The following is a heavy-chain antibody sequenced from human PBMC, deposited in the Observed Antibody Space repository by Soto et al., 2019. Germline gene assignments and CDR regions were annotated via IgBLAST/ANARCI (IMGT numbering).Heavy chain of an antibody. Sequence: SGGSLRLSCAVSGVTFSSYAMTCVRQAPGKGKEWVSSISGDGAVTFNADSVKGRFTISRDSSKNTLYLQMHRLRAEDGVVDYCGKIIPSAATGYWGQGTLVTVSS. CDR1: GVTFSSYA. J-gene: IGHJ4*02. CDR2: ISGDGAVT. D-gene: IGHD2-15*01. CDR3: GKIIPSAATGY. V-gene: IGHV3-23*01.